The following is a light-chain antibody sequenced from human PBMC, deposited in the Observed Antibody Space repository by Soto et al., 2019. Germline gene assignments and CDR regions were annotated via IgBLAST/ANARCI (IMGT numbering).Light chain of an antibody. Sequence: IVLTQSPATLSVSPGERATLSCRASQSISNNLAWYQQKPGQAPRLLIYGASTRATGIPARFSGSGSGTEFTLTISSLQSEDFAVYSCQQYDNWPPLTFGGGTKVDIK. CDR1: QSISNN. V-gene: IGKV3-15*01. CDR3: QQYDNWPPLT. CDR2: GAS. J-gene: IGKJ4*01.